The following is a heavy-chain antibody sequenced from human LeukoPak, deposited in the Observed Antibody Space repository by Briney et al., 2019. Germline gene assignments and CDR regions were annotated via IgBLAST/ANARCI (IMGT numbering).Heavy chain of an antibody. Sequence: GGSLRLSCAASGFTFSSYAMSWVRQAPGKGLEWVSDISGSGGSTYYAESVKGRFTISRDNSKNTLCLQMNSLRAEDTAVYYCAKEGGNSEFDYWGQGTLVTVSS. J-gene: IGHJ4*02. CDR3: AKEGGNSEFDY. V-gene: IGHV3-23*01. CDR1: GFTFSSYA. CDR2: ISGSGGST. D-gene: IGHD4-23*01.